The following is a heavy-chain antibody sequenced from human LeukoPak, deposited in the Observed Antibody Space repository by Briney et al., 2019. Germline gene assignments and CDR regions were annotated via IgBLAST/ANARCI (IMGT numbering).Heavy chain of an antibody. CDR2: INSDGSST. J-gene: IGHJ3*01. CDR3: AKVTVTCTRGAFDV. Sequence: PGGSLRLSCAASGFTFSSYWMHWVRQAPGKGLVWVSRINSDGSSTSYADSVKGRFTISRDNAKNTLYLQMNSLRAEDTAVYYCAKVTVTCTRGAFDVWGQGTVVIVSS. V-gene: IGHV3-74*01. D-gene: IGHD6-19*01. CDR1: GFTFSSYW.